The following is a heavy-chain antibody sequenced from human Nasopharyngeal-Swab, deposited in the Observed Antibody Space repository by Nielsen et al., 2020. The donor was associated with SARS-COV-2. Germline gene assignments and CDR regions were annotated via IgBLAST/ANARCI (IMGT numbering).Heavy chain of an antibody. CDR2: TYYRSKWYN. CDR3: ARGHYYGSGSYYSPSLYYGMDV. J-gene: IGHJ6*02. V-gene: IGHV6-1*01. D-gene: IGHD3-10*01. Sequence: WIRQSPSRGLEWLGRTYYRSKWYNDYAVSVKSRITINPDTSKNQFSLQLNSVTPEDTAVYYCARGHYYGSGSYYSPSLYYGMDVWGQGTTVTASS.